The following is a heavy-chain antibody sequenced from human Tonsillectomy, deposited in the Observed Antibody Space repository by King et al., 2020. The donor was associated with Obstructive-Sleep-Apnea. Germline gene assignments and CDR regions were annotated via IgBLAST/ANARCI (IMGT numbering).Heavy chain of an antibody. CDR1: GGSFSDYY. CDR3: ARGSGAVAVNWFDP. V-gene: IGHV4-34*01. CDR2: INHSGST. Sequence: VQLQQWGAGLLKPSETLSLTCAVYGGSFSDYYWSWIRQPPGKGLEWIGEINHSGSTNYNLSLKGRVTISVDTANNQFPLKLGSVTAADTAVYYCARGSGAVAVNWFDPWGQGALVTVSS. D-gene: IGHD6-13*01. J-gene: IGHJ5*02.